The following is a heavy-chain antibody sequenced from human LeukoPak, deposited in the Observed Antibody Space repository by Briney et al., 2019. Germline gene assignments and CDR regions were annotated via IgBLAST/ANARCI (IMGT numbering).Heavy chain of an antibody. CDR1: GYSFTSYW. CDR3: ARQYYDSSGYHLYFDY. V-gene: IGHV5-51*01. Sequence: GESLKIPCKGSGYSFTSYWIGWVRQMPGKGLEWMGIIYPGDSDTRYSPSFQGQVTISADKSISTAYLQWSSLKASDTAMYYCARQYYDSSGYHLYFDYWGQGTLVTVSS. D-gene: IGHD3-22*01. CDR2: IYPGDSDT. J-gene: IGHJ4*02.